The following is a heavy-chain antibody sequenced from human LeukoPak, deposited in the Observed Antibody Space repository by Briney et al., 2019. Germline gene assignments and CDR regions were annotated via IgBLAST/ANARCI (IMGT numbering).Heavy chain of an antibody. Sequence: GGSLRLSCAASGFAFSSYAMHWVRQSPGKGLEWVAVISYDGRNKYYADSVKGRFTISRDNSKNTLYLQMNSLRAEDTAMYYCARDQPFGGVIVMYAFDYWGQGTLVTVSS. V-gene: IGHV3-30*04. J-gene: IGHJ4*02. CDR1: GFAFSSYA. CDR3: ARDQPFGGVIVMYAFDY. D-gene: IGHD3-16*02. CDR2: ISYDGRNK.